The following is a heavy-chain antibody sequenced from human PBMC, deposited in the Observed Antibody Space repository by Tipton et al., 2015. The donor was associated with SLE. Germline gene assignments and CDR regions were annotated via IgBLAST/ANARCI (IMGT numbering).Heavy chain of an antibody. J-gene: IGHJ6*02. CDR1: RGSMSSHY. D-gene: IGHD5-12*01. CDR2: IFYNGST. Sequence: TLSLTCDVSRGSMSSHYWTWIRQPPGKTLEWIGYIFYNGSTNSNPSLKSRVTISVDMSKNQFSLKLSSVTAADTAVYYCARSPFLSGYNYYYGMDVWGQGTTVTVSS. CDR3: ARSPFLSGYNYYYGMDV. V-gene: IGHV4-59*11.